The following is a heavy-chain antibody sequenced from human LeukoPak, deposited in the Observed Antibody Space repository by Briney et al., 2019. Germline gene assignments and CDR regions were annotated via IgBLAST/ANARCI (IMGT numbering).Heavy chain of an antibody. CDR1: GFTFSNAW. J-gene: IGHJ5*02. V-gene: IGHV3-15*05. D-gene: IGHD2-15*01. CDR3: AKDYRRWELIRSNWFDP. Sequence: GGSLRLSCAASGFTFSNAWMSWVRQAPGKGLEWVGRIKSKTDGGTTDYAAPVKGRFTISRDDSKNTLYLQMNSLRAEDTALYYCAKDYRRWELIRSNWFDPWGQGTLVTVSS. CDR2: IKSKTDGGTT.